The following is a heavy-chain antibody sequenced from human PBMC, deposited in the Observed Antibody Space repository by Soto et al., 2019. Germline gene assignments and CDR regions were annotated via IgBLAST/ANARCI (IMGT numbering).Heavy chain of an antibody. CDR1: GGPFSSYT. D-gene: IGHD3-10*01. V-gene: IGHV1-69*02. CDR3: ARGGVFFFAAPTNPFDY. CDR2: IIPILGIA. Sequence: SVKVTCKASGGPFSSYTISWVRQAPGQGLEWMGRIIPILGIANYAQKFQGRVTITADKSTSTAYMELSSLRSEDTAVYYCARGGVFFFAAPTNPFDYWGQGTLVTVSS. J-gene: IGHJ4*02.